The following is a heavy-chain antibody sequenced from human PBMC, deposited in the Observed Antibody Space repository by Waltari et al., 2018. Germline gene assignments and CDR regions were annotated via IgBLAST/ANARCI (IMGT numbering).Heavy chain of an antibody. V-gene: IGHV1-69*05. CDR1: GGTFSSYA. CDR3: AREGYCSGGSCYGIDYFQH. D-gene: IGHD2-15*01. Sequence: QVQLVQSGAEVKKPGSSVTVSCKASGGTFSSYAISWVRQAPGQGLEWMGGIIPIFGTANYAQKFQGRVTITTDESTSTAYMELSSLRSEDTAVYYCAREGYCSGGSCYGIDYFQHWGQGTLVTVSS. J-gene: IGHJ1*01. CDR2: IIPIFGTA.